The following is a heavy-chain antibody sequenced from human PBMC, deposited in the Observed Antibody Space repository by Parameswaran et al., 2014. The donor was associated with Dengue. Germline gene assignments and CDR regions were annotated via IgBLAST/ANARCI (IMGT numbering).Heavy chain of an antibody. D-gene: IGHD4-17*01. Sequence: RWIRQPPGKGLEWIGEIYHSGSTNYNPSLKSRVTISVDKSKNQFSLKLSSVTAADTAVYYCAREGDYGDYVAFDYWGQGTLVTVSS. CDR3: AREGDYGDYVAFDY. CDR2: IYHSGST. J-gene: IGHJ4*02. V-gene: IGHV4-4*02.